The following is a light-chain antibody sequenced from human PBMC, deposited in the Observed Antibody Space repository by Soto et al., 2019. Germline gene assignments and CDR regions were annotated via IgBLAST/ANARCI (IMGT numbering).Light chain of an antibody. V-gene: IGKV1-39*01. J-gene: IGKJ2*01. Sequence: DIQMTQSPSTLSASVGDRVTITCRASQNIRSWLAWYQQRQGRAPKLLIYDASSLLSGVPSRFSGSGSGTDFTLTISSLQPEDFATYYCQQSYRTPYTFGQGTKLETK. CDR2: DAS. CDR1: QNIRSW. CDR3: QQSYRTPYT.